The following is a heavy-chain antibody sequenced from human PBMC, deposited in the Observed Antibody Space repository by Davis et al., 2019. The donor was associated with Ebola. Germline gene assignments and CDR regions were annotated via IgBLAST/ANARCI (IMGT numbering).Heavy chain of an antibody. CDR1: GYTFTSYG. V-gene: IGHV1-18*01. Sequence: ASVKVSCKASGYTFTSYGISWVRQAPGQGLEWMGWISAYNGNTNYAQKFQGRVTITADESTSTAYMELSSLRSEDTAVYYCARDEGYQLLFDYYYGMDVWGQGTTVTVSS. CDR3: ARDEGYQLLFDYYYGMDV. D-gene: IGHD2-2*01. CDR2: ISAYNGNT. J-gene: IGHJ6*02.